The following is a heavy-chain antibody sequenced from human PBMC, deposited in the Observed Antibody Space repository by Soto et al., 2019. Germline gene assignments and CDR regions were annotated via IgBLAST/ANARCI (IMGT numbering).Heavy chain of an antibody. CDR1: GGSISSDSYY. J-gene: IGHJ3*02. CDR3: ARDQNWGWGDAFDI. Sequence: SETLSLTCTVSGGSISSDSYYWGWIRLPPEKGLEWIANISYSGSTYYNPTLQSRLTISVDTSKNQFSLKLSSVTAADTAVYYCARDQNWGWGDAFDIWGQGTMVTVSS. V-gene: IGHV4-39*07. CDR2: ISYSGST. D-gene: IGHD7-27*01.